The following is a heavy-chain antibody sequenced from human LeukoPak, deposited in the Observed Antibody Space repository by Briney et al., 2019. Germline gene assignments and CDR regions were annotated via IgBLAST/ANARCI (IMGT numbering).Heavy chain of an antibody. Sequence: PGGSLRLSCAASGFTFSSYGMHWVRQAPGKGLEWVAVISYDGSNKYYADSVKGRFAISRDNSKNTLYLQMNSLRAEDTAVYYCARGGRYFDRDYFDYWGQGTLVTVSS. CDR3: ARGGRYFDRDYFDY. D-gene: IGHD3-9*01. CDR1: GFTFSSYG. V-gene: IGHV3-30*03. J-gene: IGHJ4*02. CDR2: ISYDGSNK.